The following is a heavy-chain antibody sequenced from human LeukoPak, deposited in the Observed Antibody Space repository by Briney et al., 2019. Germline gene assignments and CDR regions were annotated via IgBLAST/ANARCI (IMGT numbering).Heavy chain of an antibody. V-gene: IGHV4-34*01. CDR3: ARPRYGSGSLDS. Sequence: PSETLSLTCAVYRGSFSGHYWTWIRQPPGKGLEWIGEVNHSGSTTYNPSLNNRATISVDTSKNQFSLKLTSVTAADTAVYYCARPRYGSGSLDSWGQGTLVTVSS. CDR1: RGSFSGHY. J-gene: IGHJ4*02. D-gene: IGHD3-10*01. CDR2: VNHSGST.